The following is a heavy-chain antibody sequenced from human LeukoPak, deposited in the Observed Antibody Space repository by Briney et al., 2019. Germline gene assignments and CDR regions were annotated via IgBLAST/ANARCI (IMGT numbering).Heavy chain of an antibody. V-gene: IGHV3-74*01. CDR1: GFTFSSYW. Sequence: PGGSLRLSCAASGFTFSSYWMHWVRQAPGQGLVWVSRINSDGSSTSYADSVKGRFTISRDNAKKSLYLQMNSLRVEDTAVYYCARESDVAGSDYWGQGTLLTVSS. CDR3: ARESDVAGSDY. J-gene: IGHJ4*02. CDR2: INSDGSST. D-gene: IGHD6-19*01.